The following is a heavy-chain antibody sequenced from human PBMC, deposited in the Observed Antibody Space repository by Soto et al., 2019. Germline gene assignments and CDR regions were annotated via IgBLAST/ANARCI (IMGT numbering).Heavy chain of an antibody. Sequence: DVQLLESGXXXVQPGGSLRLSCAASGFTFSSYAMSWVRQAPGKGLEWVSSVSAGGDMTYYSDSVKGRFTISRDNSNNALSLQMNSLRIEDTALYYCARGDRGGSGSPASYYYSGLDVWGQGTTVTVS. J-gene: IGHJ6*02. D-gene: IGHD3-10*01. CDR2: VSAGGDMT. CDR1: GFTFSSYA. CDR3: ARGDRGGSGSPASYYYSGLDV. V-gene: IGHV3-23*01.